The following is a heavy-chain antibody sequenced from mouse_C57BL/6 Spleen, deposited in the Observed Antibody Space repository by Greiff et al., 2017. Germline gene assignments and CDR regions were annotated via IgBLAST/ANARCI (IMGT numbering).Heavy chain of an antibody. CDR1: GYNFTSYW. D-gene: IGHD1-1*01. CDR3: AGGLLRYPFAY. Sequence: QVQLEQPGAELVKPGASVKLSCKASGYNFTSYWMHWVKQRPGQGLEWIGMIHPNSGSTNYNEKFKSKATLTVDKSSSTAYMQLSSLTSEDSAVYYCAGGLLRYPFAYWGQGTLVTVSA. CDR2: IHPNSGST. V-gene: IGHV1-64*01. J-gene: IGHJ3*01.